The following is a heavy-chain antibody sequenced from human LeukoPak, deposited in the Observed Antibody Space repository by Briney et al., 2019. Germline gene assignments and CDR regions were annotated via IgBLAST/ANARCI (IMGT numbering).Heavy chain of an antibody. D-gene: IGHD6-13*01. J-gene: IGHJ4*02. CDR2: IYYSGST. CDR3: ARRGIAAAGYDY. V-gene: IGHV4-30-4*01. Sequence: PSETLSLTCTVSGGSISSGTYYWSWIRQPPGKGLEWIGYIYYSGSTYYKPSLRSRLTISVDTSRNQFSLELSSVTAADTAVYYCARRGIAAAGYDYWGQGTLVTVSS. CDR1: GGSISSGTYY.